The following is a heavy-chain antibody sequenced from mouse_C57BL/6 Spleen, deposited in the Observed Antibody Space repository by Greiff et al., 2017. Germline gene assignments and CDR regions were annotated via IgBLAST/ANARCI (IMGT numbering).Heavy chain of an antibody. CDR1: GYTFTSYW. CDR3: ARERTGYYAMDY. CDR2: IYPSDSET. Sequence: QVQLQQPGAELVRPGSSVKLSCKASGYTFTSYWMDWVQQRPGQGLEWIGNIYPSDSETHYNQKFKDKATLTVDKSSSTAYMQLSSLTSEDSAVYYCARERTGYYAMDYWGQGTSVTVSS. J-gene: IGHJ4*01. V-gene: IGHV1-61*01. D-gene: IGHD4-1*01.